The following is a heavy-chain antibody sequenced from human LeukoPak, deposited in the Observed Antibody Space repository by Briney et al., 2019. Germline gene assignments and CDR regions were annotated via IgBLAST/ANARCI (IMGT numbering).Heavy chain of an antibody. CDR2: MNPNSGNT. CDR3: ARSGELFYNWFDP. V-gene: IGHV1-8*01. CDR1: GYTFTGYD. D-gene: IGHD3-10*01. J-gene: IGHJ5*02. Sequence: ASVKVSCKASGYTFTGYDINWVRQATGQGLEWMGWMNPNSGNTGYAQKFQGRVTMTRNTSISTAYMELSSLRSEDTAVYYCARSGELFYNWFDPWGQGTLVTVSS.